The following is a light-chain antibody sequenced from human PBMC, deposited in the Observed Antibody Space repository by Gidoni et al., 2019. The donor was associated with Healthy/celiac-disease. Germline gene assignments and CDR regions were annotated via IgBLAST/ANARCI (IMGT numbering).Light chain of an antibody. CDR1: SSDVSSYNL. V-gene: IGLV2-23*01. Sequence: QSALTQPSSASGSPGQSITISCTGTSSDVSSYNLVPWYQQHPGKAPKLMIYEGSKRPSGVSNRFSGSKSGNTASLTISGLQAEDEADYYCCSYEGSSTLVFGGGTKLTVL. CDR2: EGS. J-gene: IGLJ3*02. CDR3: CSYEGSSTLV.